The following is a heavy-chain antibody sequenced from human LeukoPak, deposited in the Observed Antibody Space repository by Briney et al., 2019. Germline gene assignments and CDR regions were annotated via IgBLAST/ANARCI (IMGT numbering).Heavy chain of an antibody. D-gene: IGHD6-13*01. CDR2: INHSGST. CDR3: ATYSSNLGCLDS. Sequence: SETLSLTCAVYGGSFSGYYWSWIRQPPGKGLEWIGEINHSGSTNYNPSLKSRVTISVDTSKNQFSLKLSFVSAADTAVYYCATYSSNLGCLDSWGQGTLVTVSS. J-gene: IGHJ5*01. V-gene: IGHV4-34*01. CDR1: GGSFSGYY.